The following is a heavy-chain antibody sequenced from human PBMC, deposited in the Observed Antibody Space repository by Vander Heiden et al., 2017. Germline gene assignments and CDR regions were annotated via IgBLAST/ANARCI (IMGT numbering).Heavy chain of an antibody. V-gene: IGHV3-33*01. D-gene: IGHD3-9*01. Sequence: QVQLVESGGGVVQPGRSLRLSCAASGFTFSSYGMHWVRQPPGKGLEWVAVIWYDGSNKYYADSVKGRFTISRDNSKNTLYLQMNSLRAEDTAVYYCARASYDILTGYQNDAFDIWGQGTMVTVSS. CDR2: IWYDGSNK. J-gene: IGHJ3*02. CDR1: GFTFSSYG. CDR3: ARASYDILTGYQNDAFDI.